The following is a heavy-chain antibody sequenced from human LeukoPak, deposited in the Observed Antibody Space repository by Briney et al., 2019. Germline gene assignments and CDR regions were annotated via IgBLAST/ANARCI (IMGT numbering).Heavy chain of an antibody. V-gene: IGHV4-38-2*02. J-gene: IGHJ4*02. CDR1: GYSISSGYY. D-gene: IGHD4-17*01. CDR2: IYYSGNT. CDR3: ARLGYGDYYFDY. Sequence: PSETVSLTCTVSGYSISSGYYWAWIRQPPGKGLEWIGSIYYSGNTYYNPSLKSRVTISLDTSKNQFSLKLSSVTAADTAVYYCARLGYGDYYFDYWGQGTLVTVSS.